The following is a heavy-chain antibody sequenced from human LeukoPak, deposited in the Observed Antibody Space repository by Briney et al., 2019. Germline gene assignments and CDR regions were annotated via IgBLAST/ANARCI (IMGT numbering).Heavy chain of an antibody. V-gene: IGHV3-23*01. CDR3: ARGSSLYYSYAMDV. CDR2: ISGSGGST. D-gene: IGHD2-2*01. CDR1: GFTFSIYW. Sequence: GGSLRLSCAASGFTFSIYWMSWVRQAPGKGLEWVSAISGSGGSTYYADSVKGRFTISRDNSKNTLYLQMNSLRAEDTALYYCARGSSLYYSYAMDVWGQGTTVTVSS. J-gene: IGHJ6*02.